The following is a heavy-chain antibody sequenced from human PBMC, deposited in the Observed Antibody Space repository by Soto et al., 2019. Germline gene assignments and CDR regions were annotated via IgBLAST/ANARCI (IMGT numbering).Heavy chain of an antibody. CDR1: GGSISSGGYY. CDR2: IYYSGST. CDR3: ARDQGTRI. V-gene: IGHV4-31*01. J-gene: IGHJ3*02. Sequence: QVQLQESGPGLVKPSQTLSLTCTVSGGSISSGGYYWSWIRQHPGKGLEWIGDIYYSGSTYNNPSXXRXVXXSGDTSKNQFSLTLSSVTAADAAVYYCARDQGTRIWGQGTMVTVSS.